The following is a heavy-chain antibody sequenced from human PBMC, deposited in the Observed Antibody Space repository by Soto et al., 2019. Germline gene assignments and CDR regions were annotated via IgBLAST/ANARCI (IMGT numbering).Heavy chain of an antibody. CDR3: ATDGPGSGYDSDWYFDL. CDR2: FDPEDGET. J-gene: IGHJ2*01. V-gene: IGHV1-24*01. D-gene: IGHD5-12*01. Sequence: QVQLVQSGAEVKKPGASVKVSCKVSGYTLTELSMHWVRQAPGKGLEWMGGFDPEDGETIYAQKFQGRVTRTEDTSTDTAYMELSSLRSEDTAVYYCATDGPGSGYDSDWYFDLWGRGTLVTVSS. CDR1: GYTLTELS.